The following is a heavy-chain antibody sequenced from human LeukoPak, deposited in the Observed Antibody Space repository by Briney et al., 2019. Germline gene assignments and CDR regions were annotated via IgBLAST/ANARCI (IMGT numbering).Heavy chain of an antibody. CDR1: GFTSSSYG. Sequence: PGGSLRLSCAASGFTSSSYGVHWVRQAPGKGLEWVALIWYDGTNKYYADSVKGRFTISRDNSKNTLYLQMNSLRAEDTAVYYCARDFSSGWLDYWGQGTLVTVSS. V-gene: IGHV3-33*01. J-gene: IGHJ4*02. CDR2: IWYDGTNK. D-gene: IGHD6-19*01. CDR3: ARDFSSGWLDY.